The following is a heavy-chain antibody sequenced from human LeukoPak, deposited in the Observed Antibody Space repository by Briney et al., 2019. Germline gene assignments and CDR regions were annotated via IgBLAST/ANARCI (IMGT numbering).Heavy chain of an antibody. CDR1: GFTVSSHG. D-gene: IGHD6-19*01. V-gene: IGHV3-33*08. J-gene: IGHJ4*02. CDR3: AREDSNGFYSGY. Sequence: PGGSLRLSCVASGFTVSSHGFHWIRQAPGKGLEWVAVIWYDGSKQLYAGSVKGRFSISRDDSMNTLYLQMNSLRVEDTAVYYCAREDSNGFYSGYWGQGTLVTVSS. CDR2: IWYDGSKQ.